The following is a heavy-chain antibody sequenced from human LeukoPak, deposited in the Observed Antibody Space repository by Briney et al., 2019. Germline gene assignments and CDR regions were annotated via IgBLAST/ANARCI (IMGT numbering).Heavy chain of an antibody. V-gene: IGHV3-33*01. J-gene: IGHJ6*02. CDR2: IWYDGSNK. CDR1: GFTFSSYG. D-gene: IGHD1-14*01. Sequence: GGSLRLSCAASGFTFSSYGMHWVRQAPGKGLEWVAVIWYDGSNKYYADSVKGRFTISRGNSKNTLYLQMNSLRAEDTAVYYCAREGTQLRRYYYGMDVWGQGTTVTVSS. CDR3: AREGTQLRRYYYGMDV.